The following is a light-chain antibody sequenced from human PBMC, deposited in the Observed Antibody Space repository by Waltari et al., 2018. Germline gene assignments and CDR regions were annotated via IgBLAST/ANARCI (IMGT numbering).Light chain of an antibody. CDR2: EGY. V-gene: IGLV2-23*01. Sequence: QSALTQPASVSGSPGQSITISCTGTSSDVGSYNLVSWSQQHPGKAPNLIICEGYKRPSGVTNRFSGSKSVDTASLTISGVQAEDEADYYCCSYANNRPRVFGGGTKLTVL. J-gene: IGLJ3*02. CDR1: SSDVGSYNL. CDR3: CSYANNRPRV.